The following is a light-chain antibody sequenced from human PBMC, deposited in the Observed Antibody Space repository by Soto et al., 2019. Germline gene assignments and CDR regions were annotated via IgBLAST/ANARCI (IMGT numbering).Light chain of an antibody. CDR2: EVT. Sequence: QSALTQPPSASGSPGQSVTISCTGTSSDVGAYKYVSWYQQYPGKAPKLMIYEVTKRPSGVPDRFSGSKSGNTASLTVSGLQAGDEADSYCTSYVGNDIWVFGGGTKVTVL. CDR3: TSYVGNDIWV. J-gene: IGLJ3*02. V-gene: IGLV2-8*01. CDR1: SSDVGAYKY.